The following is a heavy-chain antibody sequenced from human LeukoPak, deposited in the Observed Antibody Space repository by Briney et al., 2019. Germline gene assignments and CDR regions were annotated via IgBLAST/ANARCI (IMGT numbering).Heavy chain of an antibody. J-gene: IGHJ4*02. CDR1: GFTFSSYS. Sequence: GGSLRLSCAASGFTFSSYSMNWVRQAPGKGLEWVSSISSSSSYIYYADSVKGRFTISRDNAKNSLYLQMNSLRAEDTAVYYCAREGRGGYCSSTSCSKPIDYWGQGTLVTVSS. V-gene: IGHV3-21*01. CDR2: ISSSSSYI. D-gene: IGHD2-2*01. CDR3: AREGRGGYCSSTSCSKPIDY.